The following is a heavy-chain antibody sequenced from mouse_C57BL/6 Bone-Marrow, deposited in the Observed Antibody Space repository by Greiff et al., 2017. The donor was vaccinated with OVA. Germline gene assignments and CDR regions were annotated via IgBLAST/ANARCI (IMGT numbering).Heavy chain of an antibody. Sequence: VQLQQSGAELVRPGASVTLSCKASGYTFTDYEMHWVKQTPVHGLEWIGAIDPETGGTAYNQKFKGKALLTGAKSSSTASMELRSLTSEDSAVYYCSRMGLLFFAYWGQGTLVTVSA. J-gene: IGHJ3*01. CDR3: SRMGLLFFAY. D-gene: IGHD2-10*01. CDR1: GYTFTDYE. V-gene: IGHV1-15*01. CDR2: IDPETGGT.